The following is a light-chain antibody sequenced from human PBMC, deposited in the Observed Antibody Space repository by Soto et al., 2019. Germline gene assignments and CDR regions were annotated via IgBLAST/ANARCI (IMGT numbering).Light chain of an antibody. CDR3: LLSYIGARPYVV. V-gene: IGLV7-46*01. CDR1: TGAVTSGHY. J-gene: IGLJ2*01. CDR2: DTS. Sequence: QTVVTQEPSLTVSPGGTVTLTCGSSTGAVTSGHYPYWFQQKPGQAPRTLIYDTSNKHSWTPARFSGSLLGGKAALSLSGAQPEDEAEYYCLLSYIGARPYVVFGGGTQLTVL.